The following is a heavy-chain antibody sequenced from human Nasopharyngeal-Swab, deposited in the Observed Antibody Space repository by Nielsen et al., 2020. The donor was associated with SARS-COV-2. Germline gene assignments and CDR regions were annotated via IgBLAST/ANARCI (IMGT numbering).Heavy chain of an antibody. D-gene: IGHD3-22*01. V-gene: IGHV4-4*07. Sequence: WIRQPPGKGLEWIGRIYTSGSTNYNPSLKSRVTMSVDTSKNQFSLKLSSVTAADTAVYYCAVILYESSGYWVDYWGQGTLVTVSS. CDR3: AVILYESSGYWVDY. J-gene: IGHJ4*02. CDR2: IYTSGST.